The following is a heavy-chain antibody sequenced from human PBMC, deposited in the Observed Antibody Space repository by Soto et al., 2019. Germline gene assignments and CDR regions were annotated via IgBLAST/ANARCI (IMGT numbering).Heavy chain of an antibody. D-gene: IGHD5-12*01. V-gene: IGHV1-69*12. J-gene: IGHJ2*01. CDR3: ARGNHRWLQLWYFDL. Sequence: QVQLVQSGAEVKKPGSSVTVSCKASGGTFSSYTISWVRQAPGQGLEWMGGIIPIFCTANYAQKFQGRVTTTADESTSTAYMELSSLRSEDTAVYYCARGNHRWLQLWYFDLWGRGTLVTVSS. CDR2: IIPIFCTA. CDR1: GGTFSSYT.